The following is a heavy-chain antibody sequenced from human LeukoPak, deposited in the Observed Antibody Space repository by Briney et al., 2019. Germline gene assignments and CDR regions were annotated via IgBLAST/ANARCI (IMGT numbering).Heavy chain of an antibody. CDR1: GGSISSYY. D-gene: IGHD1-1*01. CDR3: ARERNGQIDY. V-gene: IGHV4-59*01. CDR2: IYYSGST. J-gene: IGHJ4*02. Sequence: PSETLSLTCTVSGGSISSYYWSWIRQPPGKGLEWIGCIYYSGSTNYNPSLKSRVTISVDTSKNQFSLKLSSVTAADTAVYYCARERNGQIDYWGQGTLVTVSS.